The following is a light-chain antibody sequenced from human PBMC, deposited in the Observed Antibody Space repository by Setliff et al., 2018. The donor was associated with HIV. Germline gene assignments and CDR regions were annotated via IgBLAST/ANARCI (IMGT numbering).Light chain of an antibody. V-gene: IGLV2-14*03. CDR2: DVS. J-gene: IGLJ1*01. CDR3: NSYTSSSTVV. CDR1: SSDVGGYNY. Sequence: QSALTQPASVSGSPGQSITISCTGTSSDVGGYNYVSWYQQHPGKAPKHMIYDVSNRLSGVSNRFSGSKSGNTASLTISGLQAEDEADYYCNSYTSSSTVVFGTGTKVTVL.